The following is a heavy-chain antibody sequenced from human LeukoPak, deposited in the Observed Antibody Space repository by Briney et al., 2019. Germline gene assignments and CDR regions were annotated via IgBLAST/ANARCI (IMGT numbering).Heavy chain of an antibody. D-gene: IGHD4-17*01. Sequence: SETLSLTCTVSGGSISSYYWSWIRQPPGKGLEWIGYIYYSGSTNYNPSLKSRVAISVDTSKNQFSLKLSSVTAADTAVYYCARHIDYGDYDPFDYWGQGTLVTVSS. CDR1: GGSISSYY. CDR2: IYYSGST. J-gene: IGHJ4*02. V-gene: IGHV4-59*08. CDR3: ARHIDYGDYDPFDY.